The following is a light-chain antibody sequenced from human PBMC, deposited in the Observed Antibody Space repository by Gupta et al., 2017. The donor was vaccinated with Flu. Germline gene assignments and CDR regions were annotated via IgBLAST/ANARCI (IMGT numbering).Light chain of an antibody. CDR2: SAS. CDR1: QSISSY. Sequence: DIRMPTSQSSLSASVGDRVTITCRASQSISSYLNWYQHKPGKSPKLLIYSASTLQRGVPSRFSGSGSGTDFTLTISSLQPEDFATYYCQQCYSTPLTFGQGTRVELK. CDR3: QQCYSTPLT. V-gene: IGKV1-39*01. J-gene: IGKJ1*01.